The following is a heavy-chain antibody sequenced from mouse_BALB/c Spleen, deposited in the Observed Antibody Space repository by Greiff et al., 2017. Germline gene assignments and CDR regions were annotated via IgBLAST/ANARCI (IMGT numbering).Heavy chain of an antibody. CDR3: ARHTYDYGMDY. CDR2: IFPGDGST. J-gene: IGHJ4*01. Sequence: VKLMESGAELVKPGASVKLSCTASGYTFTSYDINWVRQSPEQGLEWIGWIFPGDGSTKYNEKFTGKATLTTDKSSSTAYMQLSRLTSEDSAVYFCARHTYDYGMDYWGQGTSVTVSS. D-gene: IGHD2-4*01. CDR1: GYTFTSYD. V-gene: IGHV1-85*01.